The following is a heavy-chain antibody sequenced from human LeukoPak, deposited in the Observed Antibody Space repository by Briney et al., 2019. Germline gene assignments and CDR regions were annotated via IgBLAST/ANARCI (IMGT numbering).Heavy chain of an antibody. J-gene: IGHJ4*02. V-gene: IGHV3-7*01. Sequence: GGSLRLSCPASGFTFSTYWMAWVRQAPGKGLEWVANIKGDESAKHQADSVKGRFTISRDNAHNSVYLQMSSLRGEDTGVYYCARDVVGSLDYWGQGTLVTVSS. CDR2: IKGDESAK. CDR1: GFTFSTYW. CDR3: ARDVVGSLDY. D-gene: IGHD1-26*01.